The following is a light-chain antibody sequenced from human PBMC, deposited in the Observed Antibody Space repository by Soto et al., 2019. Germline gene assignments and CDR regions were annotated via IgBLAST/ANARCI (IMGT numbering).Light chain of an antibody. CDR1: SSDIDTYNY. CDR2: EVT. CDR3: SSYTSSTDYV. Sequence: SVLTQPASVSGSPGQSTTISCTGTSSDIDTYNYVSWYQQHPGKAPKLIIYEVTNRPSGVSNRFSGSKSGDTASLTISGLRAEDEADYYCSSYTSSTDYVFGTGTKVTVL. V-gene: IGLV2-14*01. J-gene: IGLJ1*01.